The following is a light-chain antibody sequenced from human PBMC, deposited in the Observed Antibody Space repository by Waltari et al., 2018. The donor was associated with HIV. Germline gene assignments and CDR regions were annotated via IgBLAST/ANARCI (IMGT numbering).Light chain of an antibody. J-gene: IGLJ2*01. CDR2: ANN. Sequence: VLTPPPSASGTPGPRVTTSCSGISPNIGSNDLSWYQQFPGTAPKVLMSANNQRPPGVPDLFSASKSGTSAALAISGLHAEDEADYYCATWDDSLNGPLFGGGTKLTVL. CDR3: ATWDDSLNGPL. V-gene: IGLV1-44*01. CDR1: SPNIGSND.